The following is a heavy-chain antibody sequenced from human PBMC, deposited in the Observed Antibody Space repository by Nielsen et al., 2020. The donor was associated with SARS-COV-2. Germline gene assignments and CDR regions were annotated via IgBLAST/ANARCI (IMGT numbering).Heavy chain of an antibody. CDR2: LYHSGST. CDR1: GGSISSSNW. V-gene: IGHV4-4*02. J-gene: IGHJ6*02. CDR3: AWRDYYYYYGMDV. Sequence: SETLSLTCAVSGGSISSSNWWSWVRQPPGKGREWIGELYHSGSTNYNPSLKSRVTISVDKSKNQFSLKLSSVTAADTAVYYCAWRDYYYYYGMDVWGQGTTVTVSS.